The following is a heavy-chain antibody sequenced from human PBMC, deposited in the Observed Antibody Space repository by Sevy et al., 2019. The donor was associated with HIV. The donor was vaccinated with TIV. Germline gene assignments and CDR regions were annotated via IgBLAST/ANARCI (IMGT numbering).Heavy chain of an antibody. J-gene: IGHJ4*02. Sequence: GECLRLSCAASGFTFSDYSMSWVRQAPGKGLEWVASIKKDGSEKYYVQSVKGRFTVSRDNAQNSHYLQMNSLRVADTAIDYCTRGIYNFRYWGQGTLVTVSS. CDR3: TRGIYNFRY. D-gene: IGHD2-2*02. CDR1: GFTFSDYS. CDR2: IKKDGSEK. V-gene: IGHV3-7*04.